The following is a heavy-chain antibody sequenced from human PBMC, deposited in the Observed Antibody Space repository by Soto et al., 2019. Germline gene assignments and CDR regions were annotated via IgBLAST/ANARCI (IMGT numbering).Heavy chain of an antibody. D-gene: IGHD3-10*01. J-gene: IGHJ5*02. CDR3: ARDLGVRDYYGSGGSDNWFDP. Sequence: ASVKVSWKASGYTITVDYMHRGLQAPRQGLEWMGWVNPNSGGTNYDQKFQGWVTMTRDTSISTAYMELSRLRSDDTAVYYCARDLGVRDYYGSGGSDNWFDPWGQGTLVTVFS. CDR1: GYTITVDY. V-gene: IGHV1-2*04. CDR2: VNPNSGGT.